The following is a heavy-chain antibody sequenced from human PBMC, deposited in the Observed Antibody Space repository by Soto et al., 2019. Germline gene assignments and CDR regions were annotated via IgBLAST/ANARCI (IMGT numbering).Heavy chain of an antibody. J-gene: IGHJ3*02. V-gene: IGHV1-69*02. CDR3: ARRYSGLEHAFDI. Sequence: ASVKVSCKASGGTFSSYTISWVRQAPGQGLEWMGRIIPILGIANYAQKFQGRVTITADKSTSTAYMELSSLRSEDTAVYYCARRYSGLEHAFDIWGQGTMVTVSS. CDR1: GGTFSSYT. CDR2: IIPILGIA. D-gene: IGHD1-26*01.